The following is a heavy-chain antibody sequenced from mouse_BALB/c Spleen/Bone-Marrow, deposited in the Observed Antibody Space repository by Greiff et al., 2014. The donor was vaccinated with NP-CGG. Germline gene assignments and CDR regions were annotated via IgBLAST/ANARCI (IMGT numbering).Heavy chain of an antibody. V-gene: IGHV2-3*01. CDR3: SKVNRYGDAIDY. CDR1: GFSLTSYG. J-gene: IGHJ4*01. Sequence: ESGPGLVAPAQSLSITCTVSGFSLTSYGVSWVRQPPGKGLEWLGVIWGDGSINYNSALISRLSIIKDNSKSQVFLKLNRVQTDDTATYYCSKVNRYGDAIDYWGQGTSVTVSS. CDR2: IWGDGSI. D-gene: IGHD2-13*01.